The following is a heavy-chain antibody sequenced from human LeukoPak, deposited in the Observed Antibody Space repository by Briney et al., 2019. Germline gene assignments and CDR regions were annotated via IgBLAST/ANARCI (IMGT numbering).Heavy chain of an antibody. CDR3: ARADDDYGDYIHDY. CDR2: ISAYNGNT. J-gene: IGHJ4*02. Sequence: ASVKVSCKASGYTFTSYGISWVRQALGQGLEWMGWISAYNGNTNYAQKLQGRVTMTTDTSTSTAYMELRSLRSDDTAVYYCARADDDYGDYIHDYWGQGTLVTVSS. V-gene: IGHV1-18*01. CDR1: GYTFTSYG. D-gene: IGHD4-17*01.